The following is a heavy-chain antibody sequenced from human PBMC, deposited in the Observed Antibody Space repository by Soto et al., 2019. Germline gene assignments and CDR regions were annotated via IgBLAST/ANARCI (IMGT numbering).Heavy chain of an antibody. CDR3: ARDPPPPDY. CDR2: ISAYNGNT. J-gene: IGHJ4*02. CDR1: GYTFASYA. V-gene: IGHV1-18*01. Sequence: QVQLVQSGAEVKKPGASVKVSCKASGYTFASYAISWMRQAPGQGLEGMGWISAYNGNTNYAQKLQGRFTMTTDTSTSTDYMELTSLRSDDTAVYYSARDPPPPDYWGQGTLVTVSS.